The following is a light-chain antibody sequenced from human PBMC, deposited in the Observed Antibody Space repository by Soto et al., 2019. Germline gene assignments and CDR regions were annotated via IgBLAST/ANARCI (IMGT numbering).Light chain of an antibody. CDR1: QGIGST. J-gene: IGKJ4*01. CDR2: DSS. CDR3: QRYNNWPLT. Sequence: EVVLTLSPAALSVTPGERVTLSCRASQGIGSTLAWYQQKPGQTPGLLIYDSSTRAIGIPTRFSGSRSGTEFTLTINGLQSEDFAVYYCQRYNNWPLTFGGGSKVAIK. V-gene: IGKV3-15*01.